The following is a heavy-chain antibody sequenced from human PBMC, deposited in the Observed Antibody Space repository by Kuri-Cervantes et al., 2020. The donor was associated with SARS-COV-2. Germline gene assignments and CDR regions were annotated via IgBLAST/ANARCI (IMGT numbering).Heavy chain of an antibody. J-gene: IGHJ4*02. CDR2: IIPIFGTA. CDR3: ARGPDTAMVPGYFDY. D-gene: IGHD5-18*01. V-gene: IGHV1-69*13. Sequence: SVKVSCKASGYTFTSYDISWVRQAPGQGLEWMGGIIPIFGTANYAQKFQGRVTITADESTSTAYMELSSLRSEDTAVYYCARGPDTAMVPGYFDYWGQGTLVTVSS. CDR1: GYTFTSYD.